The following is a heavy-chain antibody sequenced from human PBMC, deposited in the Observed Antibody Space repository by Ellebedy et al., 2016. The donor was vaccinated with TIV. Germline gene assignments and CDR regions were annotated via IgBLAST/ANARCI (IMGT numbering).Heavy chain of an antibody. J-gene: IGHJ6*02. D-gene: IGHD6-13*01. Sequence: PGGSLRLSCAPSGFIFSNYGMHWVRQAPGKGLEWMADIVYDGSNEYYADSGKGRFTISRDKSKNTLYLQMNSLRAEDTAVYYCAKLGSSSHYKMDVWGQGTTVTVSS. CDR1: GFIFSNYG. CDR3: AKLGSSSHYKMDV. CDR2: IVYDGSNE. V-gene: IGHV3-30*02.